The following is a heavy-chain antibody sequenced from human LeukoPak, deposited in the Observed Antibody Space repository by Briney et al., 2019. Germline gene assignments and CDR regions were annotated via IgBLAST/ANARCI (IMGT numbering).Heavy chain of an antibody. CDR3: ARVFSGYDFYYYYYMDV. J-gene: IGHJ6*03. CDR2: IDQDGSEK. V-gene: IGHV3-7*01. CDR1: GFTFSSYW. D-gene: IGHD5-12*01. Sequence: GGSLRLSCAASGFTFSSYWVSWVRQAPGKGLEWVAIIDQDGSEKYYVDSVKGRFTISRDNAKNSLYLQMNSLRAEDTAVYYCARVFSGYDFYYYYYMDVWGKGTTVTVSS.